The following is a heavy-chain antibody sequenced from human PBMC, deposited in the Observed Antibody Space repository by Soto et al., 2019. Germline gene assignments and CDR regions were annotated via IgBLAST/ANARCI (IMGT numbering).Heavy chain of an antibody. CDR2: IIPIYDTT. J-gene: IGHJ4*02. Sequence: ASVKVSCKASGGTLSSFAISWVRQAPGQGLELMGGIIPIYDTTNYAQTFQGRVTITADESTNTAFMELDTAVYYCARARAERERSYDFWSGSFDYWGQGSLVTVYS. V-gene: IGHV1-69*13. D-gene: IGHD3-3*01. CDR1: GGTLSSFA. CDR3: ARARAERERSYDFWSGSFDY.